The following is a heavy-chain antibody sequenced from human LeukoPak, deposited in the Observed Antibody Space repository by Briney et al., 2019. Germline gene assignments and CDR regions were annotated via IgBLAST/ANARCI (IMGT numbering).Heavy chain of an antibody. D-gene: IGHD2-2*01. CDR3: ARVLPVASRDY. Sequence: GGSLRLSCAASGFTFSTYWMSWVRQAPGKGLEWVANIKQDGSDKFYVDSVKGRFTISRDNAKNSMYLQMNSLRAEDTAVYYCARVLPVASRDYWGQGTLVTVSP. V-gene: IGHV3-7*01. CDR1: GFTFSTYW. J-gene: IGHJ4*02. CDR2: IKQDGSDK.